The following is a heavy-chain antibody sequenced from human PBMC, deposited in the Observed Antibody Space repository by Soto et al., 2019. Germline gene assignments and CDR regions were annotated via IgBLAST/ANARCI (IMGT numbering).Heavy chain of an antibody. CDR2: ISPTFGKA. CDR3: VREVRVHTPVFVK. Sequence: QVQLVQSGAEVKKPGSSVKVSCKAFGGTLSNYAINWVRQAPGQGLEWMGDISPTFGKANYAQKSQGKVTITADESSSTAYMELSSLTSEDTALYYCVREVRVHTPVFVKWGQGTLVTVSS. D-gene: IGHD2-2*01. CDR1: GGTLSNYA. V-gene: IGHV1-69*01. J-gene: IGHJ4*02.